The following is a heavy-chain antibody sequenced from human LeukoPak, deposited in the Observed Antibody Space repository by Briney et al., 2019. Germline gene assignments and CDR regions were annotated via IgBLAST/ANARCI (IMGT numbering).Heavy chain of an antibody. V-gene: IGHV3-23*01. Sequence: QSGGSLRLSCAASGFTFSSYAMSWVRQAPGKGLEWVSAISGSGGSTYYADSVKGRFTISRDSSKSTLFLQMNSLRTEDTAVYYCSKGQWLVEQTFDYWGQGTLVTVSS. CDR1: GFTFSSYA. CDR2: ISGSGGST. J-gene: IGHJ4*02. CDR3: SKGQWLVEQTFDY. D-gene: IGHD6-19*01.